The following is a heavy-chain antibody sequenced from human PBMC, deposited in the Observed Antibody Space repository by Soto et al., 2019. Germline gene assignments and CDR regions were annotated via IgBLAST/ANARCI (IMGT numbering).Heavy chain of an antibody. Sequence: QLHLVQSGAVVKKPGASVTVSCSASGYPVTAYYMHWVRQAPGRGLEWMGGINPATGAAKYTQTFQGRGTMTRDTSPSTVFIELSGLTSEDTAVFYCARGGGVGVAGSAAFDMWGQGTLVTVSS. CDR1: GYPVTAYY. D-gene: IGHD3-3*01. CDR3: ARGGGVGVAGSAAFDM. CDR2: INPATGAA. V-gene: IGHV1-2*02. J-gene: IGHJ3*02.